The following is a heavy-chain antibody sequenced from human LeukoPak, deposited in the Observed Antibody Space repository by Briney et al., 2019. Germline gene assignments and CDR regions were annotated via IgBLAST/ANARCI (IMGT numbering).Heavy chain of an antibody. J-gene: IGHJ4*02. CDR3: ARGFTVTTRNYFDY. CDR1: GFTFTSSA. D-gene: IGHD4-17*01. V-gene: IGHV1-58*01. CDR2: IVVGSGNT. Sequence: GTSVKVSCKASGFTFTSSAVQWVRQARGQRLEWIGWIVVGSGNTNYAQKFQERVTITRDMSTSTAYMELSSLRSEDTAVYYCARGFTVTTRNYFDYWGQGTLVTVSS.